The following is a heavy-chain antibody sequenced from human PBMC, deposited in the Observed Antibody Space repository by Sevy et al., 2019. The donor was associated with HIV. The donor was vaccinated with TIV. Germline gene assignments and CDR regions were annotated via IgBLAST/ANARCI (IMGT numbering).Heavy chain of an antibody. D-gene: IGHD2-15*01. J-gene: IGHJ3*02. V-gene: IGHV4-34*01. CDR1: GGSFSGYY. CDR2: INHSGGT. Sequence: SETLSLTCAVYGGSFSGYYWSWIRQPPGKGLEWIGEINHSGGTNYNPSLKSRVTISVDTSKNQFSLKLNSVSAADAAVYYCARHCTGSSCSHAFDIWGQGTMVTVSS. CDR3: ARHCTGSSCSHAFDI.